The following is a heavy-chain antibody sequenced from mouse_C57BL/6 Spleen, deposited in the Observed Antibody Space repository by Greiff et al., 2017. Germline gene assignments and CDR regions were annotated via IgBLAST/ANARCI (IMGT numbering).Heavy chain of an antibody. J-gene: IGHJ3*01. D-gene: IGHD2-1*01. CDR1: GYTFTSYW. CDR3: ARGVYYGNSGFAY. Sequence: QVQLQQPGAELVKPGASVKMSCKASGYTFTSYWITWVKQRPGQGLEGIGDIYPGSGSTNYNEKFKSKATLTVDKSSSTSYMQLSSLTSEDSAVYYCARGVYYGNSGFAYWGQGTLVTVSA. V-gene: IGHV1-55*01. CDR2: IYPGSGST.